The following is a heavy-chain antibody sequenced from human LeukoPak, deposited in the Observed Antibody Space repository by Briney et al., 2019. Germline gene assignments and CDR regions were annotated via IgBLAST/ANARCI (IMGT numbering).Heavy chain of an antibody. CDR3: ARRDYYYGLDI. J-gene: IGHJ6*02. Sequence: GRSLRLSCAPSGFTFSSYGTHWVRQAPGKGLEWVTLISHDGNEKYYADSVKGRFTISRDNSKNTLYLQMNSLRAEDTAVYYCARRDYYYGLDIWGQGTTVTVSS. V-gene: IGHV3-33*03. CDR2: ISHDGNEK. D-gene: IGHD5-24*01. CDR1: GFTFSSYG.